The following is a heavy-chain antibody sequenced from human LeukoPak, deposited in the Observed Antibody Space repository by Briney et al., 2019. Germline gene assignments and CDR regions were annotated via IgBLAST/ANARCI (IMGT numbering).Heavy chain of an antibody. J-gene: IGHJ4*02. CDR3: ARASIAAVTIDY. V-gene: IGHV4-59*08. CDR2: IYYSGST. CDR1: GGSISSYY. D-gene: IGHD6-13*01. Sequence: SETLSLTCTVSGGSISSYYWSWIRQPPGKGLEWIGYIYYSGSTNYNPSLKSRVTISVDTSKNQFSLKLSSVTAADTAVYYCARASIAAVTIDYWGQGTLVTVSS.